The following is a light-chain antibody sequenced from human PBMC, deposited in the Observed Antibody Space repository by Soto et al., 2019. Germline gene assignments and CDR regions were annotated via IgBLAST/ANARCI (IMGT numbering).Light chain of an antibody. CDR1: QSISNY. Sequence: DIQLTQSPSFLSASVGDRVTITCRASQSISNYLAWYQQKPGKAPKLLIYAASTLQSGVPSRFSGSGSGTEFTLTISSLQPEDFATYYCQKLNSYPVHFGQGTKLEIK. CDR3: QKLNSYPVH. J-gene: IGKJ2*01. V-gene: IGKV1-9*01. CDR2: AAS.